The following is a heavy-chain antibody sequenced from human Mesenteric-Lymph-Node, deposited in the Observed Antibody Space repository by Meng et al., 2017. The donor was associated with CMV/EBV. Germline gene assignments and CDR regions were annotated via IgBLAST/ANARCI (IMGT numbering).Heavy chain of an antibody. V-gene: IGHV4-34*01. J-gene: IGHJ5*02. Sequence: GSFSGYYWSWIRQPPGKGLEWIGEINHSGSTNYNPSLKSRVTISVDTSKNQSSLKLSSVTAADTAVYYCARGRGYCSGGSCYWFDPWGQGTLVTVSS. CDR3: ARGRGYCSGGSCYWFDP. D-gene: IGHD2-15*01. CDR2: INHSGST. CDR1: GSFSGYY.